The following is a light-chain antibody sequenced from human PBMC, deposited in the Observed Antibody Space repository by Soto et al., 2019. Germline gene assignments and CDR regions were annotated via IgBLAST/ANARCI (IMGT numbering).Light chain of an antibody. CDR2: AAS. V-gene: IGKV3-20*01. CDR3: QQYVSSPPYT. Sequence: EIVLTQSSGTLSLSPGERATLSCRASQSVSSSYLAWYQQKPGQAPRLLIYAASSRATGIPDRFSGSVSGTDFTLTISIREPEDFAVYYCQQYVSSPPYTFGQGTKLEIK. J-gene: IGKJ2*01. CDR1: QSVSSSY.